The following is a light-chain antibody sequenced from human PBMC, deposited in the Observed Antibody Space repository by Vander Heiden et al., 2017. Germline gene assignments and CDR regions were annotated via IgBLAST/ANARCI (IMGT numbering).Light chain of an antibody. V-gene: IGLV1-44*01. CDR1: SSNIGSNT. CDR3: AAWDDSLNGWV. Sequence: SVLTQPPSASGTSGRRVTSRRSGSSSNIGSNTVNWYQQLPGTAPKLLIYSNNQRPSGVPDRFSGSKSGTSASLAISGLQSEDEADYYCAAWDDSLNGWVFGGGTKLTVL. J-gene: IGLJ3*02. CDR2: SNN.